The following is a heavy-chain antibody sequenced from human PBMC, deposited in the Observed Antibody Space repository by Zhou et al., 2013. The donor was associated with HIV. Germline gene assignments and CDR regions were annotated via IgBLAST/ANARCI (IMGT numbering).Heavy chain of an antibody. V-gene: IGHV1-2*02. Sequence: QVQLVQSGAEVKKPGASVKVSCKASGYTFTDYYIHWVRQAPGQGLEWMGWIYPNSGGTNYAQNFQGRVTMTRDTSISTAYMELSRLRSDDTAVYYCARELVITMLRGPNNWFDPWGQGTLVTVSS. CDR1: GYTFTDYY. J-gene: IGHJ5*02. CDR2: IYPNSGGT. D-gene: IGHD3-10*01. CDR3: ARELVITMLRGPNNWFDP.